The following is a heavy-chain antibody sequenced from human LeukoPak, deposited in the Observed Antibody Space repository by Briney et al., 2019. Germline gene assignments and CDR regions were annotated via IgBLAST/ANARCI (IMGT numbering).Heavy chain of an antibody. CDR3: ARVTESERGYRRGVYFDY. J-gene: IGHJ4*02. CDR2: IYHSGST. V-gene: IGHV4-38-2*02. Sequence: SETLSLTCTVSGYSISSGYYWGWIRQPPGKGLEWIGSIYHSGSTYYNPSLKSRVTISVDTSKNQFSLKLSSVTAADTAVYYCARVTESERGYRRGVYFDYWGQGTLVTVSS. CDR1: GYSISSGYY. D-gene: IGHD5-18*01.